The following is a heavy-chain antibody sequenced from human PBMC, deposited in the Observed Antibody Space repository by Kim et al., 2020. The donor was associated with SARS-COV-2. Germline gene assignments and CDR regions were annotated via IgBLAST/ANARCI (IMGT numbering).Heavy chain of an antibody. J-gene: IGHJ4*02. CDR3: AKDTQRPMQYSSSWLTPFFDY. Sequence: GGSLRLSCAASGFTFGDYAMHWVRQAPGKGLEWVSGISWNSGSIGYADSVKGRFTISRDNAKNSLYLQMNSLRAEDTALYYCAKDTQRPMQYSSSWLTPFFDYWGQGTLVTVSS. CDR1: GFTFGDYA. D-gene: IGHD6-13*01. CDR2: ISWNSGSI. V-gene: IGHV3-9*01.